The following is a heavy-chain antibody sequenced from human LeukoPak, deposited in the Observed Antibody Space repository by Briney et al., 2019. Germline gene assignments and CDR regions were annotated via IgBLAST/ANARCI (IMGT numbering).Heavy chain of an antibody. D-gene: IGHD1-26*01. Sequence: GGSLRLSCAASGFSFSTFWMGWARQAPGKGLEWVANIKPDGSERYYVDSVKGRFTISRDNAENSLYLQMNSLRVEDTAIYYCVVGGHLDHWGPGTLVTVSS. CDR3: VVGGHLDH. V-gene: IGHV3-7*01. CDR1: GFSFSTFW. CDR2: IKPDGSER. J-gene: IGHJ4*02.